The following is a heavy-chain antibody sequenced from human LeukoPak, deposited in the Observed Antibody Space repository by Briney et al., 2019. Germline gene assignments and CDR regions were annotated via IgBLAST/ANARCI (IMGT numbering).Heavy chain of an antibody. D-gene: IGHD3-3*02. CDR2: INPGGSSI. CDR1: GFTFSSYW. Sequence: GGSLRLSCAASGFTFSSYWMHWVRQVPGKGLVWVARINPGGSSITYADSVKGRFTISRDNAKNTLYLQMDSLRAEDTGVYYRAREPPYYHPHAFDIWGQGTMVTVSS. CDR3: AREPPYYHPHAFDI. J-gene: IGHJ3*02. V-gene: IGHV3-74*01.